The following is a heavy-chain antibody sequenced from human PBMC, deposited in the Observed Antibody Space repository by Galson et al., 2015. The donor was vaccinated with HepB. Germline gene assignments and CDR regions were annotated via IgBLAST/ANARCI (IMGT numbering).Heavy chain of an antibody. Sequence: SETLSLTCTVSGGPIDGTTFYWGWIRQTPGKGLEWIASTYFNGNSYENLSLRSRVSIFVDTSRNEFFLKLRSVTAADTAVYYCAKSPGYWSFDSWAQGTLVTVSS. CDR2: TYFNGNS. J-gene: IGHJ4*02. CDR3: AKSPGYWSFDS. D-gene: IGHD3-9*01. V-gene: IGHV4-39*01. CDR1: GGPIDGTTFY.